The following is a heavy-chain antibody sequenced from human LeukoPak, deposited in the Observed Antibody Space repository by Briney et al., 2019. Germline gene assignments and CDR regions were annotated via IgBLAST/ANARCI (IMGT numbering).Heavy chain of an antibody. CDR1: GYTFSDYY. J-gene: IGHJ4*02. CDR3: ARDLEQWFRQRDY. D-gene: IGHD6-19*01. V-gene: IGHV1-2*06. CDR2: INPDSGGT. Sequence: VSVWVSCKASGYTFSDYYIHWVRQAPGQGLEWMGRINPDSGGTNYAPTFQGRVTMTRDTSISTVYMSLRRLRSDDTAVYYCARDLEQWFRQRDYWGQGTLVTVSS.